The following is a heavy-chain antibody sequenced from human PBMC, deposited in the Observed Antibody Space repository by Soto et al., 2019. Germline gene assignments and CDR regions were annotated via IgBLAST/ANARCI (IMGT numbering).Heavy chain of an antibody. Sequence: GGSLRLSCAASGFTFSSYAMHWVRQAPGKGLEWVAVISYDGSNKYYADSVKGRFTISRDNSKNTLYLQMNSLRAEDTAVYYCARVGPRVYYYDSSGYYDYYYYGMDVWGQGTMVTVSS. CDR3: ARVGPRVYYYDSSGYYDYYYYGMDV. CDR1: GFTFSSYA. V-gene: IGHV3-30-3*01. D-gene: IGHD3-22*01. CDR2: ISYDGSNK. J-gene: IGHJ6*02.